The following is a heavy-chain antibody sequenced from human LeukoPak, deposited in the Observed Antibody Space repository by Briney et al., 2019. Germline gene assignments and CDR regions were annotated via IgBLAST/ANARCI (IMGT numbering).Heavy chain of an antibody. CDR2: ISLGAKYI. CDR3: ARDSGSIPLDY. CDR1: DFNFNTSP. D-gene: IGHD2-21*01. V-gene: IGHV3-21*04. J-gene: IGHJ4*02. Sequence: PAGSLTLSCAASDFNFNTSPMNWLRQAPGHGLEWVSSISLGAKYIHYADAVKGRFTISRDNSKNTLYLQINSLRAEDTAVYYCARDSGSIPLDYWGQGTLVTVSS.